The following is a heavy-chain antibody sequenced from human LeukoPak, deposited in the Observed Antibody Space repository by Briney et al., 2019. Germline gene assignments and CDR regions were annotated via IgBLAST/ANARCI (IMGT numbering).Heavy chain of an antibody. V-gene: IGHV4-30-2*01. CDR2: IYHSGST. J-gene: IGHJ4*02. Sequence: SETLSLTCAVSGGSISSGGYSWSWIRQPPGKGLEWIGYIYHSGSTYYNPSLKSRVTISVDRSKNQFSLKLSSVTAADTAVYYCAREALGAEYYFDYWGQGTLVTVSS. CDR1: GGSISSGGYS. CDR3: AREALGAEYYFDY. D-gene: IGHD3-16*01.